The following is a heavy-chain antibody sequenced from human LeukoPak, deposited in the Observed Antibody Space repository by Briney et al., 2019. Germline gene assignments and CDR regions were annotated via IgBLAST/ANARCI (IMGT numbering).Heavy chain of an antibody. CDR2: IYYSGNT. Sequence: KTSETLSLTCTVSGGSIRSYYWSWIRQPPGKGLEWIGFIYYSGNTNYNPSLKSRVTISVDTSKNQFSLKLSSMTAADTAVYYCAIEGQTTHFDYWGQGTLVTVSS. CDR1: GGSIRSYY. CDR3: AIEGQTTHFDY. V-gene: IGHV4-59*01. D-gene: IGHD4-11*01. J-gene: IGHJ4*02.